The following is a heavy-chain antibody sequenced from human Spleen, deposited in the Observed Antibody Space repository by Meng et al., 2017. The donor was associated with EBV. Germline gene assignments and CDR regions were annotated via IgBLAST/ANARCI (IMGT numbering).Heavy chain of an antibody. CDR2: TYHGGNT. D-gene: IGHD6-13*01. V-gene: IGHV4-4*02. CDR3: ASHLLTPGTRGFDH. Sequence: QVPVDVPGPGVSKHLGVLALTCFDSVRSCLSSNCWIWVRQSPGKGLEWIVETYHGGNTNYYASLQSRVIISVDKSKSQFSLQLTSVTAADTALYYCASHLLTPGTRGFDHWGPGILVTVSS. J-gene: IGHJ4*02. CDR1: VRSCLSSNC.